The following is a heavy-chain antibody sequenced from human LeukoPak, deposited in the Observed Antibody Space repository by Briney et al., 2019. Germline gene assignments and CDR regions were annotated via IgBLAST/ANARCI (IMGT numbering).Heavy chain of an antibody. CDR1: GFTSTNSW. Sequence: PGGSLRLSCVVSGFTSTNSWMSWVRQAPGKGLERVANIKEDGSVKNYVDSVRGRFTISRDNAKNSLYLQMDSLRAEDTAVYYCARDERWGQGTLVTVSS. V-gene: IGHV3-7*01. J-gene: IGHJ4*03. CDR3: ARDER. CDR2: IKEDGSVK. D-gene: IGHD1-1*01.